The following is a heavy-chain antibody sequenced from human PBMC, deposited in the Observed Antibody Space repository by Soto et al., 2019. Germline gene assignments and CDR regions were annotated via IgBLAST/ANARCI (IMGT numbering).Heavy chain of an antibody. D-gene: IGHD5-12*01. Sequence: GGSLRLSCAASGFTFSTSALHWVRQAPGKGLEWVAAISYDGGNKYYADSVRGRVTISRDNSKNTLYLQMNNLGAEDTAVYFCASQRYSGYDLYKGSAVAGVDYWGQGTLVTVSS. CDR2: ISYDGGNK. CDR3: ASQRYSGYDLYKGSAVAGVDY. CDR1: GFTFSTSA. V-gene: IGHV3-30-3*01. J-gene: IGHJ4*02.